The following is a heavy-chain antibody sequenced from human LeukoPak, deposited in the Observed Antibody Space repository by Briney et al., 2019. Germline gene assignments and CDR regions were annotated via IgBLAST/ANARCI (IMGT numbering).Heavy chain of an antibody. CDR1: GLTFSSYA. CDR2: ISGSGGST. V-gene: IGHV3-23*01. D-gene: IGHD5-18*01. Sequence: GGSLRLSCAAPGLTFSSYAMSWVRQAPGKGLEWVSAISGSGGSTYYADSVKGRFTISRDNSKNTLYLQMNSLRAEDTAVYYCAKGGGIQPFDYWGQGTLVTVSS. CDR3: AKGGGIQPFDY. J-gene: IGHJ4*02.